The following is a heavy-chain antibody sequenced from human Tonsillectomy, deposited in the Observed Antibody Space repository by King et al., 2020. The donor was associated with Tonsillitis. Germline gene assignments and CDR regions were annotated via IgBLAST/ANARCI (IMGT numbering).Heavy chain of an antibody. CDR2: ISWNSGGI. CDR3: AKAYTSGCYTPPFDY. J-gene: IGHJ4*02. Sequence: VQLVESGGGLVQPGRSLRLSCAASGFKFDEYAMHWVRQAPGKGLEWVSGISWNSGGIGYADSLKGRFTISRDNAKNSLFLQVNSLRAEDTALYYCAKAYTSGCYTPPFDYWGQGTLITVSS. CDR1: GFKFDEYA. D-gene: IGHD6-19*01. V-gene: IGHV3-9*01.